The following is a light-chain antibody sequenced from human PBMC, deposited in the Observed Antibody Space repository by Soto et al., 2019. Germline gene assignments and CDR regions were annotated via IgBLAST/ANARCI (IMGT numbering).Light chain of an antibody. CDR2: KAS. Sequence: DIQMTQSPPTLSASVGDRVTITCRASQSIDRWLAWYQQKPGKGPTILAYKASTLQSGVPSRVSGSGSGTEFTLTISNLQPDDFATYYCQQYDSYPLAFGGGTKVEIK. J-gene: IGKJ4*01. CDR1: QSIDRW. CDR3: QQYDSYPLA. V-gene: IGKV1-5*03.